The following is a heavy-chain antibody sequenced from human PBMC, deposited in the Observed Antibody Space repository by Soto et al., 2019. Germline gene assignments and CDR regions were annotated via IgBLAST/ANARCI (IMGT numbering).Heavy chain of an antibody. CDR3: ARDPVTLDSSGYYYKNFEYYCDY. CDR2: IIPIFGTS. D-gene: IGHD3-22*01. Sequence: QVQLVQSGAEVKKPGSSVKVSCKASGGTFSNFGISWVRQAPGQGLEWLGGIIPIFGTSNSAQKFQGRVTITADKSTNTAYLELNSLRSEDTAVYYCARDPVTLDSSGYYYKNFEYYCDYWGQGTLVTVSS. V-gene: IGHV1-69*06. CDR1: GGTFSNFG. J-gene: IGHJ4*02.